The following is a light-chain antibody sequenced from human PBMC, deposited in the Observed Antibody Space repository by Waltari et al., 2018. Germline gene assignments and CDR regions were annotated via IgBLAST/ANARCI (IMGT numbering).Light chain of an antibody. CDR1: QSINTF. V-gene: IGKV1-39*01. CDR3: QQSYSTRPLT. CDR2: AAS. Sequence: DIQMTPSPSSLSASVGDRVTITCRASQSINTFLNWYQQKPGKAPKLLIYAASRLQSGVPSRFSGSGSGTEFTLTISSLQPEDFATYYCQQSYSTRPLTFGGGTKVEI. J-gene: IGKJ4*01.